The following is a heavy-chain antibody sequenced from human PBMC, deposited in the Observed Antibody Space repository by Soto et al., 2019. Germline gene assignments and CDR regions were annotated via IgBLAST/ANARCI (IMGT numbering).Heavy chain of an antibody. D-gene: IGHD2-21*01. CDR2: IYNSGNT. CDR1: GGSISDGAYY. J-gene: IGHJ4*02. Sequence: QVQLQESGPGLVKPSQTLSLTCTVSGGSISDGAYYWSWIRQPPGKGLEWIGHIYNSGNTYNNPSLRSRLTLSLDTSKSQFSLNLNSVTAADTAVYYCASGLSGDKVDQWGQGTLVTVSS. V-gene: IGHV4-30-4*01. CDR3: ASGLSGDKVDQ.